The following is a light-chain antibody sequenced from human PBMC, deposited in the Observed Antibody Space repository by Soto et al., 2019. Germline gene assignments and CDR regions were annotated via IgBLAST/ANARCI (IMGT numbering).Light chain of an antibody. V-gene: IGKV1-39*01. CDR2: AAS. Sequence: DIQMTQSPSSLSASVGDRVTITCRASQSISSYLNWYQQKPGTAPKLLIYAASSLQSGVPSRFSGSGSGTDFTLTISSLQPEDFATYYCKQSYSTPQTFGPGTKVDIK. CDR3: KQSYSTPQT. CDR1: QSISSY. J-gene: IGKJ1*01.